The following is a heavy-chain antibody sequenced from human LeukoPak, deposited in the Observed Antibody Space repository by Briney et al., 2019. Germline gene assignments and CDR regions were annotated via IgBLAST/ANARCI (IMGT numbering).Heavy chain of an antibody. D-gene: IGHD5-18*01. CDR3: ARAGVLRRGYSYGRQSYYYYYYMDV. V-gene: IGHV1-69*13. CDR1: GGTFSSYA. J-gene: IGHJ6*03. Sequence: SVKVSCKASGGTFSSYAISWVRQAPGQGLEWMGGIIPIFGTANYAQKFQGRVTITADESTSTAYMELSSLRSEDTAVYYCARAGVLRRGYSYGRQSYYYYYYMDVWGKGTTVTVSS. CDR2: IIPIFGTA.